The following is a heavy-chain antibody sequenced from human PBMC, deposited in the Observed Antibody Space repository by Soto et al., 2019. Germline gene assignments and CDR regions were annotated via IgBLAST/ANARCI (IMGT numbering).Heavy chain of an antibody. CDR1: GFTFSSYG. V-gene: IGHV3-30*18. CDR3: AKEVWSGPMDV. CDR2: ISYDGSNK. J-gene: IGHJ6*02. D-gene: IGHD3-3*01. Sequence: QVQLVESGGGVVQPGRSLGLSCAASGFTFSSYGMHWVRQAPGKGLEWVAVISYDGSNKNYADSVKGRFTISRDNSKNTQYLQMNSLRAEDTAVYYCAKEVWSGPMDVWGQGTTVTVSS.